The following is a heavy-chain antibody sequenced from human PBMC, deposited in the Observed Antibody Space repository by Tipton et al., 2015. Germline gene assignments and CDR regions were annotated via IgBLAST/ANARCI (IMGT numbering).Heavy chain of an antibody. V-gene: IGHV3-11*01. CDR2: ISGSGSST. CDR3: ARTDYDFLGGPGVDY. J-gene: IGHJ4*02. D-gene: IGHD3-3*01. CDR1: GGSISSDTYY. Sequence: SLRLSCTVSGGSISSDTYYWSWIRQHPGKGLEWISAISGSGSSTYYADSVKGRFTISRDNAKNSLYLQMSSLRAEDTAVYYCARTDYDFLGGPGVDYWGQGTLVTVSS.